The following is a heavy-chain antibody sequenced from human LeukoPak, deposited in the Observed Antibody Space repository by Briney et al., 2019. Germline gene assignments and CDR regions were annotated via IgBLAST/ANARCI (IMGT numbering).Heavy chain of an antibody. CDR3: AFGSYYDILADYYYYYMDV. J-gene: IGHJ6*03. Sequence: GASVKVSCKASGYTFSNYGISWVRQAPGQGLEWVGWIRGDNGNTNYAQKFQGRVTMTTETSTSTAYMELGSLGSDETAVYYCAFGSYYDILADYYYYYMDVWGKGTTVTISS. D-gene: IGHD3-9*01. V-gene: IGHV1-18*01. CDR2: IRGDNGNT. CDR1: GYTFSNYG.